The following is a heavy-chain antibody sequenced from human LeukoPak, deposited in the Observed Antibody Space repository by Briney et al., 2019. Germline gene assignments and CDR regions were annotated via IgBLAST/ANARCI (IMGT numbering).Heavy chain of an antibody. Sequence: PGGSLRLSCAASGFTFSSYGMHWVRQAPGKGLEWVAVISYDGSNKYYADSVKGRFTISRDNSKNTLYLQMNSLRAEDTAVYYCAKDSDYGSGSYYGYWGQGTLVTVSS. D-gene: IGHD3-10*01. J-gene: IGHJ4*02. CDR1: GFTFSSYG. V-gene: IGHV3-30*18. CDR2: ISYDGSNK. CDR3: AKDSDYGSGSYYGY.